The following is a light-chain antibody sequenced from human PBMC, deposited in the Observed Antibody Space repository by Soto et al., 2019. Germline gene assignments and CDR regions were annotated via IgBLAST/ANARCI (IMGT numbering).Light chain of an antibody. CDR1: QSVSSH. CDR2: DAS. Sequence: EILMTQSPDTLSVSPGERATLSCRASQSVSSHLAWYQKKPGQAPTLLIYDASTRATGIPARFSGSGSGTEFTLTVSSLWSEDSAVYYCQQYNNWPRTFGQGTKVEIK. CDR3: QQYNNWPRT. V-gene: IGKV3-15*01. J-gene: IGKJ1*01.